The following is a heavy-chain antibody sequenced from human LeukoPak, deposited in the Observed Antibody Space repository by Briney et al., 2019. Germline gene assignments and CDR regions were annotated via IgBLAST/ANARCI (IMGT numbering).Heavy chain of an antibody. Sequence: GESLRISCKGSGYSFTNNWITWVRQMPGKGLEWMGRIDPSDSYTDYSPSFQGHVTISADKSISTAYLQWSSLKASDTAMYYCARLYYGGSYFDYWGQGTLVTVSS. CDR3: ARLYYGGSYFDY. CDR2: IDPSDSYT. V-gene: IGHV5-10-1*01. CDR1: GYSFTNNW. J-gene: IGHJ4*02. D-gene: IGHD4-23*01.